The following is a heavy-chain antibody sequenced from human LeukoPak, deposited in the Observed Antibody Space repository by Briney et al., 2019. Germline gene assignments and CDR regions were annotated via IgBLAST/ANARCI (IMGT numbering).Heavy chain of an antibody. CDR2: IIPIFGTT. Sequence: ASVKVSCKASGGTFSIYAISWVRHPPAQGLEWVGGIIPIFGTTNYTQKFQGRVTITTDESTSTAYMELSSLRSEDTAVYYRATDPRGDQRWLQRKYYYYYMDVWGKGTTVTVSS. CDR1: GGTFSIYA. CDR3: ATDPRGDQRWLQRKYYYYYMDV. D-gene: IGHD5-24*01. V-gene: IGHV1-69*05. J-gene: IGHJ6*03.